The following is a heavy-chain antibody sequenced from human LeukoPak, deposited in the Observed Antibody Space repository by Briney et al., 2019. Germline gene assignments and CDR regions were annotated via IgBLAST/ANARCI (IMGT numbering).Heavy chain of an antibody. CDR3: ARAPYGGNFFDY. CDR2: ISPDGSTT. CDR1: GFTFSRYW. J-gene: IGHJ4*02. D-gene: IGHD4-23*01. V-gene: IGHV3-74*03. Sequence: GGSLRLSCAASGFTFSRYWMHWVRQAPGKGLMWVSRISPDGSTTLYADSVKGRFTISRDNAKNTLYLQMNSLGAEDTAVYYCARAPYGGNFFDYWGQGTLVNVSS.